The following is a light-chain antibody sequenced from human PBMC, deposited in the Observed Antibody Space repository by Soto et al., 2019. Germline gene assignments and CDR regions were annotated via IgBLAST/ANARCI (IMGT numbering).Light chain of an antibody. CDR3: HYYGSPGT. J-gene: IGKJ1*01. CDR2: GAS. Sequence: EIVLTQSPGVLSLSPGDRATLYCRASQTFNSVYLGWYQQKSGQAPRLLIFGASSRATGIPGRFIGGGSETEDTLTITRLEPEDFAVYYCHYYGSPGTFGQGTKVDIK. V-gene: IGKV3-20*01. CDR1: QTFNSVY.